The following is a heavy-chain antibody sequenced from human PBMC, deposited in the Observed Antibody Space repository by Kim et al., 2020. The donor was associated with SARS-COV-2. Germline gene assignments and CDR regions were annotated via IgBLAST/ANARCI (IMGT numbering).Heavy chain of an antibody. V-gene: IGHV3-21*01. CDR2: ISSSSSYI. D-gene: IGHD3-22*01. CDR3: ARDRSGYSPTEWFYP. CDR1: GFTFSRYS. Sequence: GGSLRLSCAASGFTFSRYSMNWVRQAPGKGLEWVSSISSSSSYIYYADSVKGRFTISRDNAKNSLYLQMNSLRAEDTAVYYCARDRSGYSPTEWFYPWGQGTLVTVSS. J-gene: IGHJ5*02.